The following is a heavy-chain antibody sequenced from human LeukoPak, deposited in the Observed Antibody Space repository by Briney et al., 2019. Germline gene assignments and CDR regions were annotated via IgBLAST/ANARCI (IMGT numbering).Heavy chain of an antibody. Sequence: GGSLRLSCAASGFTFSSYAMSWVRQAPGKGLVWVSRINTDGSSTSYADSAKGRFTISRDNAKNTLYLQMNSLRVEDTAVYYCAREAYDSGGYTNWFDPWGQGTLVTVSS. D-gene: IGHD3-22*01. V-gene: IGHV3-74*01. J-gene: IGHJ5*02. CDR1: GFTFSSYA. CDR2: INTDGSST. CDR3: AREAYDSGGYTNWFDP.